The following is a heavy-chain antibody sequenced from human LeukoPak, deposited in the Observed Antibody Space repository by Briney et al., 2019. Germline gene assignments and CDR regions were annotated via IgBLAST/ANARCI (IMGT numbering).Heavy chain of an antibody. CDR2: IKQDGSEK. J-gene: IGHJ6*03. Sequence: QPGGSLRLSCAASGFTFSSYWMSWVGQAPGKGLEWVANIKQDGSEKYYVDSVKGRFTIYRDNGKNSLYLQMNSLRAEDTAVYYCARERQQLALYYYYYYMDVWGKGTTVTVSS. CDR1: GFTFSSYW. V-gene: IGHV3-7*01. D-gene: IGHD6-13*01. CDR3: ARERQQLALYYYYYYMDV.